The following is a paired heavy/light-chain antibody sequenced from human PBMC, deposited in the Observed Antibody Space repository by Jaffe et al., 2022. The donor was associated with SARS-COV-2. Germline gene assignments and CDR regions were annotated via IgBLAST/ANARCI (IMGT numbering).Light chain of an antibody. V-gene: IGKV1-9*01. J-gene: IGKJ1*01. CDR2: GAS. Sequence: DIQLTQSPSFLSASVGDRVTITCRASQGISSYLAWYQQKPGMAPELLIYGASTLQSGVPSRFSGSGSGTEFTLTISSLQSEDCATYYCQQLYSYPRTFGQGTKVEIK. CDR1: QGISSY. CDR3: QQLYSYPRT.
Heavy chain of an antibody. CDR2: ISRSGDTI. CDR3: AREVPENTD. Sequence: EVRLLESGGGLVQPGGSLRLSCAASGFTFRSYAMNWVRQAPGKGLEWVSTISRSGDTIYYSGSVRGRFTISRDNSQNTLYLEMNNLRPEDTAVYYCAREVPENTDWGQGTLVTVSS. CDR1: GFTFRSYA. J-gene: IGHJ4*02. D-gene: IGHD5-18*01. V-gene: IGHV3-23*01.